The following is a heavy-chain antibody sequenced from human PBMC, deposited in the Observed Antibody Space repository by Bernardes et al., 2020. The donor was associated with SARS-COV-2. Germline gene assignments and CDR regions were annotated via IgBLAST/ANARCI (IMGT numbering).Heavy chain of an antibody. J-gene: IGHJ6*02. CDR2: IWYDGSDM. D-gene: IGHD2-2*02. V-gene: IGHV3-33*01. CDR3: ARVGRYCDSTSCYTRWNYYYYGLDV. Sequence: GSLRLSCAASGFSFSTYAMHWVRQAPGKGLEWVAVIWYDGSDMYYEDSVKGRFSISRDNSRNTLSLQMDSLTAEDTAVYYCARVGRYCDSTSCYTRWNYYYYGLDVWGPGTTVSVSS. CDR1: GFSFSTYA.